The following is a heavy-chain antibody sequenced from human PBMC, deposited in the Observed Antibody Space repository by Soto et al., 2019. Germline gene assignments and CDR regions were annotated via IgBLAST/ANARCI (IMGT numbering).Heavy chain of an antibody. D-gene: IGHD1-26*01. CDR3: ARDLSGTGLDI. CDR2: VYSTGGT. CDR1: GDSIGRFY. Sequence: SETLSLTCNVSGDSIGRFYWSWIRQSAEKGLEWIGRVYSTGGTAYDPALKGRVTISLDRSNNHVSLEMNSVTAADTAVYFCARDLSGTGLDIWGRGTRVTVSS. V-gene: IGHV4-4*07. J-gene: IGHJ6*02.